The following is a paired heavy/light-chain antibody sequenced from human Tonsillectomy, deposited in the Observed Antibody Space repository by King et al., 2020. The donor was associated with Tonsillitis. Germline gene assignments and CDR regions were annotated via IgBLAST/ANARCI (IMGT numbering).Light chain of an antibody. V-gene: IGKV1-33*01. Sequence: DIQMTQSPSSLSASVGDTVTITCQASQDIKKYLNWYQQKPGKAPKLLIYDASNLQTGVPSRFSGSGSGTDFTFTINSLQPEDVATFYCQQYEDLGTFGQGTKVEIK. CDR2: DAS. CDR3: QQYEDLGT. J-gene: IGKJ1*01. CDR1: QDIKKY.
Heavy chain of an antibody. CDR2: ISGSGGST. Sequence: EVYLLQSGGGLVQRGGSLRLSCAASGFTSGYTFSSYAMGWVRQAPGKGLEWVSSISGSGGSTYYADSMKGRFTISRDNSKNTLYLQMNSLRAEDTAVYYCAKAPDYYYDSSGIFEYWGQGTLVTVSS. D-gene: IGHD3-22*01. CDR1: GFTSGYTFSSYA. CDR3: AKAPDYYYDSSGIFEY. V-gene: IGHV3-23*01. J-gene: IGHJ4*02.